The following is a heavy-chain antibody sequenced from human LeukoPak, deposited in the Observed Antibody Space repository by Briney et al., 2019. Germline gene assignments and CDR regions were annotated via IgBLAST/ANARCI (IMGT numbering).Heavy chain of an antibody. CDR1: GGSISSSSYY. V-gene: IGHV4-39*05. CDR2: IYYSGST. CDR3: ATPLTIFGVVISH. D-gene: IGHD3-3*01. J-gene: IGHJ4*02. Sequence: PSETPSLTCTVSGGSISSSSYYWGWIRQPPGKGLEWIGSIYYSGSTYYNPSLKSRVTISVDTSKNQFSLKLSSVTAADTAVYYCATPLTIFGVVISHWGQGTLVTVSS.